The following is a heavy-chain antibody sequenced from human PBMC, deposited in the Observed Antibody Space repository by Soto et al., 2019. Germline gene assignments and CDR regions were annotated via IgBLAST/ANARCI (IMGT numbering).Heavy chain of an antibody. CDR1: GYTFTSYY. CDR3: ARGLPVLRYFDWFFCDY. V-gene: IGHV1-46*01. CDR2: INPSGGST. Sequence: ASVKVSCKASGYTFTSYYMHWVRQAPGQGLEWMGIINPSGGSTSYAQKFQGRVTMTRDTSTSTVYMELSSLRSDDTAVYYCARGLPVLRYFDWFFCDYWGQGTLVTVSS. J-gene: IGHJ4*02. D-gene: IGHD3-9*01.